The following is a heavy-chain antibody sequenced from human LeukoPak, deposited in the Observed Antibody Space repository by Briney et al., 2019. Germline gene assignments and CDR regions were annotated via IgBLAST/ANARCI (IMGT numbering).Heavy chain of an antibody. J-gene: IGHJ6*02. CDR3: AKYGLGSGIQVWGDFGMDV. D-gene: IGHD5-18*01. CDR1: EFTFSSYA. CDR2: ISGSGGST. Sequence: GGSLRLSCVVSEFTFSSYAMSWVRQAPGKGLEWVSAISGSGGSTYYADSVKGRFTISRDNSKNTLYLQMNSLRAEDTAVYYCAKYGLGSGIQVWGDFGMDVWGQGTTVTVS. V-gene: IGHV3-23*01.